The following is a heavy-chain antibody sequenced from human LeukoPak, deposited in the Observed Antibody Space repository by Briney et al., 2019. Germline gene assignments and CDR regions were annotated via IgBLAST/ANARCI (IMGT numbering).Heavy chain of an antibody. CDR1: GFTFSSYS. J-gene: IGHJ4*02. CDR3: ARVGCSGGTCYDY. D-gene: IGHD2-15*01. Sequence: PGGSLRLSCAASGFTFSSYSMYWVRQGPGKGLEWVSFISSGSNYIYYIDSVKGRFTISRDNAKNSLYLQMNSLRVEDTAIYYCARVGCSGGTCYDYWGQGTLVTVSS. V-gene: IGHV3-21*01. CDR2: ISSGSNYI.